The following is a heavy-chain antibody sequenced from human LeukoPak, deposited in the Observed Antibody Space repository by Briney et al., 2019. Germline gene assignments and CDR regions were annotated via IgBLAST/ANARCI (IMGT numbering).Heavy chain of an antibody. CDR3: AREGDDSDAFDI. Sequence: GGSLRLSCAASGFTFSSYCMSWVRQAPGKGLKWVANIKQDGSEKYYVDSVKGRFTISRDNAKNSLYLQMNSLRAEDTAVYYCAREGDDSDAFDIWGQGTMVTVSS. J-gene: IGHJ3*02. V-gene: IGHV3-7*03. CDR2: IKQDGSEK. D-gene: IGHD3-10*01. CDR1: GFTFSSYC.